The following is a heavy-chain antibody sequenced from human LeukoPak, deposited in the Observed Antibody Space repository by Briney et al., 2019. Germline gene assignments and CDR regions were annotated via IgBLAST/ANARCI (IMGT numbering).Heavy chain of an antibody. CDR3: ARDGYCSSTSCYGPAHYYYYGMDV. CDR2: IWYDDREK. D-gene: IGHD2-2*03. Sequence: GGSLRLSCTASGFTFSNYDMRWVRRAPGEGLEWVAFIWYDDREKKYADSVKGRFTISRDNSKNTLYLQMNSLRAEDTAVYYCARDGYCSSTSCYGPAHYYYYGMDVWGQGTTVTVSS. CDR1: GFTFSNYD. J-gene: IGHJ6*02. V-gene: IGHV3-30*02.